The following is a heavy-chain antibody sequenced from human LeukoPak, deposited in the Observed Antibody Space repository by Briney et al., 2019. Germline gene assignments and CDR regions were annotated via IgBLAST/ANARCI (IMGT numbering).Heavy chain of an antibody. D-gene: IGHD3-22*01. Sequence: GRSLRLSCAVSGFTLSSYGIYWGRQAPGKGMEWVAAISYDGSNKYYAESVKGRFTISRDNYKNTLYLLMNSLRAEDTAVFYCGKSQRYYYDNSGYYSDYFYYWGQGTLVTVSS. CDR1: GFTLSSYG. CDR3: GKSQRYYYDNSGYYSDYFYY. V-gene: IGHV3-30*18. CDR2: ISYDGSNK. J-gene: IGHJ4*02.